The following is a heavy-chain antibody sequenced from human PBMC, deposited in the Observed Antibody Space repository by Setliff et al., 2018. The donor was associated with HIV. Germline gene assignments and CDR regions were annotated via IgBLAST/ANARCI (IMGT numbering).Heavy chain of an antibody. D-gene: IGHD3-22*01. Sequence: PGGSLRLSCAASGFTLSYYSMNWVRQAPGKGLEWIGNIYYSGSTYYNPSLKSRVTISVDTAKNQFSLKLSSVTAADTAVYYCAREGGLDYYDSSGHYSYWGQGTLVTVSS. CDR3: AREGGLDYYDSSGHYSY. CDR1: GFTLSYYS. CDR2: IYYSGST. J-gene: IGHJ4*02. V-gene: IGHV4-38-2*02.